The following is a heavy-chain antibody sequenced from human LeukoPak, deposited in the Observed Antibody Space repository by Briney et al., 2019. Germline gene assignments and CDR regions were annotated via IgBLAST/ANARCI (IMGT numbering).Heavy chain of an antibody. D-gene: IGHD2-2*01. CDR2: INAGNGNT. V-gene: IGHV1-3*01. J-gene: IGHJ6*02. CDR1: GYTFTSYA. Sequence: ASVKVSCKASGYTFTSYAMHWVRQAPGQRLEWMGWINAGNGNTKYSQKFQGRVTITRDTSASTAYMELSSLRSEDTAVYYCARFSTGYCSSTSCYLPPGYYYGMDVWGQGTTVTVSS. CDR3: ARFSTGYCSSTSCYLPPGYYYGMDV.